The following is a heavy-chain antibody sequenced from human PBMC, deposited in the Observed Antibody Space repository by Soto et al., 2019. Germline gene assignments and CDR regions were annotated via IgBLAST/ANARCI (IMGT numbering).Heavy chain of an antibody. Sequence: WETLSLTCTASGGSISSYYWSWIRQPPGKGLEWVGYIYYSGSTNYNPYLMRRGTISADKSKNQFSLKLSTMPAADTAVYYCGRDLLWFGVLGPDYYYGMDVWGQGTTVTVSS. V-gene: IGHV4-59*01. CDR3: GRDLLWFGVLGPDYYYGMDV. CDR1: GGSISSYY. CDR2: IYYSGST. D-gene: IGHD3-10*01. J-gene: IGHJ6*02.